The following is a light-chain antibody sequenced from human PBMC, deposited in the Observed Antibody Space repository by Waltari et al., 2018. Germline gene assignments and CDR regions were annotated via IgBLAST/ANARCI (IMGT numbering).Light chain of an antibody. CDR2: DVT. V-gene: IGLV2-11*01. J-gene: IGLJ2*01. Sequence: QSALTQPRSVSGSPGQSVTISCTGTSSDVGYYHYVSWYQQHPGKPPKLMIYDVTKRPSGVPDRFSGSNSGNTASLTVSGLQAEDEADYYCCSFARSSTLVFGGGTKLTVL. CDR3: CSFARSSTLV. CDR1: SSDVGYYHY.